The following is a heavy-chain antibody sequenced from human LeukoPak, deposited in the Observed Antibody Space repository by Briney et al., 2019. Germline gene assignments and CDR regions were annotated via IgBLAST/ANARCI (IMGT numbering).Heavy chain of an antibody. Sequence: GASVKVSCKASGYTFTGYYTHWVRQAPGQGLEWMGIINPSGGSTSYAQKFQGRVTMTRDMSTSTVYMELSSLRSEDTAVYYCARESVVATIVDYWGQGTLVTVSS. CDR1: GYTFTGYY. D-gene: IGHD5-12*01. CDR3: ARESVVATIVDY. V-gene: IGHV1-46*01. CDR2: INPSGGST. J-gene: IGHJ4*02.